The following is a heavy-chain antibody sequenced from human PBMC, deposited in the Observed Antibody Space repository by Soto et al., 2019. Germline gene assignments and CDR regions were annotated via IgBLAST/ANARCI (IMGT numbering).Heavy chain of an antibody. Sequence: EVQLVESGGGLVQSGGSLRLSCLASGFSLTPYWTSWVRQTPGKGLEWVAKINEDGSKRDYMESVEGRFTISRDNAKNSVSLQMDSLRVDDTAMYYCTRWDGRCSGGSCFFDSWGQGTLVTVSS. CDR1: GFSLTPYW. CDR2: INEDGSKR. V-gene: IGHV3-7*01. CDR3: TRWDGRCSGGSCFFDS. J-gene: IGHJ4*02. D-gene: IGHD2-15*01.